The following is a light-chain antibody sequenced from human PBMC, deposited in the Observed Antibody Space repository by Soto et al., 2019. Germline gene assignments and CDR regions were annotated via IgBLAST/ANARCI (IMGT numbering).Light chain of an antibody. J-gene: IGKJ1*01. Sequence: DIQMTQSPSTLSASVGDRVTITCRASQSISSWLAWYQQKPGKAPRLLMYDASTLESGVPSRFSGRGSGTEFTLNISSLQPDDFATYYCQQYNSYPWTFGQGTKVEIK. CDR2: DAS. V-gene: IGKV1-5*01. CDR3: QQYNSYPWT. CDR1: QSISSW.